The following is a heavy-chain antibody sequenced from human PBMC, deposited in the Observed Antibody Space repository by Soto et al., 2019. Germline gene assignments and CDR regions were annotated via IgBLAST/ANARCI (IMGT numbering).Heavy chain of an antibody. CDR1: PDTFTSYY. Sequence: APVKVPCTAAPDTFTSYYIHWVRQAPGHGPEWMGIINPNGGSTRFAQTFQGRITMTRDTSTSTVYMELRSLRSEDTAIYYCARSSAGVFGIIIEGCNWLAPWGQGSLVTVSS. CDR2: INPNGGST. D-gene: IGHD3-16*02. V-gene: IGHV1-46*01. J-gene: IGHJ5*02. CDR3: ARSSAGVFGIIIEGCNWLAP.